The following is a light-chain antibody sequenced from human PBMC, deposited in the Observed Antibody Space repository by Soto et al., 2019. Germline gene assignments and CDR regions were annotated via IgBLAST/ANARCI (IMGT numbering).Light chain of an antibody. CDR1: QSVSSSY. V-gene: IGKV3-20*01. CDR3: QQYGSSPYT. Sequence: EIVLTXSPGTLSLSPXXXATLSCRASQSVSSSYLAWYQQKPGQAPRLLIYGASSRATGIPDRFSGSGSGTDFTLTISRLEPEDFAVYYCQQYGSSPYTFGQGTKLEIK. J-gene: IGKJ2*01. CDR2: GAS.